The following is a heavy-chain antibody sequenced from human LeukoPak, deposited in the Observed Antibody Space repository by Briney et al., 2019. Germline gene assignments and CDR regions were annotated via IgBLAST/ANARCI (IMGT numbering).Heavy chain of an antibody. V-gene: IGHV3-23*01. CDR1: GFTFSSYA. J-gene: IGHJ4*02. CDR3: AKDTRGVSCRY. D-gene: IGHD3-10*01. Sequence: GGSLRLYCAASGFTFSSYAMSWVRQAPGKGLEWVSAISGSGGSTYYADSVKGRFTISRDNSKNTLYLQMNSLRAEDTAVYYCAKDTRGVSCRYWGQGTLVTVSS. CDR2: ISGSGGST.